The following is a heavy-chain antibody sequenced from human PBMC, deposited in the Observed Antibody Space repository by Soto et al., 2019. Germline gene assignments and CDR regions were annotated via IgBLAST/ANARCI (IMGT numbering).Heavy chain of an antibody. CDR2: INPNSGNT. D-gene: IGHD3-16*02. J-gene: IGHJ6*02. Sequence: ASVKVSCKASGYTFTSYDINWVRQATGQGLEWMGWINPNSGNTNYAQKFQGRVTMTTDESMSTAYMELSSLRSEDTAVYYCALSSDLLISYYYGMDVWGQGTTVTVSS. CDR1: GYTFTSYD. V-gene: IGHV1-8*01. CDR3: ALSSDLLISYYYGMDV.